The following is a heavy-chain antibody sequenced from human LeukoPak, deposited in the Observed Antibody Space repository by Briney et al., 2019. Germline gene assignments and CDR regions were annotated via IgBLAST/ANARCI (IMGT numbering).Heavy chain of an antibody. V-gene: IGHV1-2*02. D-gene: IGHD2-2*01. CDR3: ARDIVVVPAAIGGYFDY. CDR1: GYTFTGYY. CDR2: INPNSGGT. Sequence: ASVKVSCKASGYTFTGYYMHWVRQAPGQGLEWMGWINPNSGGTNYAQKLQGRVTMTTDTSTSTAYMELRSLRSDDTAVYYCARDIVVVPAAIGGYFDYWGQGTLVTVSS. J-gene: IGHJ4*02.